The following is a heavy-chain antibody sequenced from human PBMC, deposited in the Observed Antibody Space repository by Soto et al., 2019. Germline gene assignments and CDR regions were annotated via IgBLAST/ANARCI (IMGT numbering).Heavy chain of an antibody. V-gene: IGHV5-51*01. Sequence: GESLKISCKGSGYSLTSYWIGWVRQVPGKGLEWMGINYPGYSDTRYSPSFQGQVTLSADKSISTAYRQWSSVKASDTAMYYCARQRYYYDSSCYYYWGQGTLVTVSS. D-gene: IGHD3-22*01. J-gene: IGHJ4*02. CDR2: NYPGYSDT. CDR3: ARQRYYYDSSCYYY. CDR1: GYSLTSYW.